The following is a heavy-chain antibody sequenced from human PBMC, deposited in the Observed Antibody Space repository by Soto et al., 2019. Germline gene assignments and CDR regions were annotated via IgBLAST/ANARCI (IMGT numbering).Heavy chain of an antibody. CDR1: GFSLSTSGMC. CDR3: ARIQHDILTGPNDAFDI. CDR2: IDWDDDK. V-gene: IGHV2-70*11. Sequence: GSGPPLVNPTQTLTLTCTFSGFSLSTSGMCVSWIRQPPGKALEWRARIDWDDDKYYSTSLKTRLTISKDTSKNQVVLTMTNMDPVDTATYYCARIQHDILTGPNDAFDIWGQGTMVTVSS. J-gene: IGHJ3*02. D-gene: IGHD3-9*01.